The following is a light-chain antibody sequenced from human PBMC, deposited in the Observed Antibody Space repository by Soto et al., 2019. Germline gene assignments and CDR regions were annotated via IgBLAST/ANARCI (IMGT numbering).Light chain of an antibody. CDR2: DAS. CDR3: QQRSNWT. J-gene: IGKJ1*01. CDR1: QSVSSY. Sequence: EILLTQHPATLSLSPGERATLSCGASQSVSSYLAWYQQKPGQAPRLLIYDASNRATGIPARFSGSGSGTDFTLTISSLEPEDFAVYYCQQRSNWTFGQGTKVDIK. V-gene: IGKV3-11*01.